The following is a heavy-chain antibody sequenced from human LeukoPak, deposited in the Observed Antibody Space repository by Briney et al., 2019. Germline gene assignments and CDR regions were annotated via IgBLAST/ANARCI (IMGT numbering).Heavy chain of an antibody. CDR2: ISSRGTTI. CDR3: ARVRSGLHMDV. D-gene: IGHD2-15*01. CDR1: GFTFSSYE. V-gene: IGHV3-48*03. Sequence: GGSLRLSCAVSGFTFSSYEMNWVRQAPGKGLEWVSYISSRGTTIYYVDSVKGRFTISRDNAKNSLYLQMNSLRAEDTALYYCARVRSGLHMDVWGQGTTVTISS. J-gene: IGHJ6*02.